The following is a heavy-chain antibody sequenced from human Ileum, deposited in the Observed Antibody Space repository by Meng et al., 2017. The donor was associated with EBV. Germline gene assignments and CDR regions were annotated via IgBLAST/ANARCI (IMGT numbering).Heavy chain of an antibody. J-gene: IGHJ4*02. CDR2: ISTNTGNP. V-gene: IGHV7-4-1*02. Sequence: QVHLVHAGSGLKKPWASVKVSCKASGYTFTRNDINWVRQAPGQGLEWMGWISTNTGNPTYAQGFAGRFVFSLDTSVSTAYLQISGLKAEDTAIYYCARDSGYTRSWSGDYWGQGTLVTVSS. CDR1: GYTFTRND. D-gene: IGHD6-13*01. CDR3: ARDSGYTRSWSGDY.